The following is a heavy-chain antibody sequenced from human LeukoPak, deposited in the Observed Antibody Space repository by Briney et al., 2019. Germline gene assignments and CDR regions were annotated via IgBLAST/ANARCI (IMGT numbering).Heavy chain of an antibody. V-gene: IGHV5-51*01. CDR1: GYSFTSYW. Sequence: PGESLKISCRGFGYSFTSYWIGWVRQMPGKGLEWMGIIHPGDSDTRYSPSFQGQVTISADKSISTAYLQWSSLKASDTAMYYCAITTPRPSPTWGQGTLVTVSS. CDR3: AITTPRPSPT. D-gene: IGHD3-22*01. CDR2: IHPGDSDT. J-gene: IGHJ4*02.